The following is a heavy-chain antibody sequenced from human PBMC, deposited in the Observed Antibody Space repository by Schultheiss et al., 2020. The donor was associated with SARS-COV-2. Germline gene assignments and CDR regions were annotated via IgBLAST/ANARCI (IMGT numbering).Heavy chain of an antibody. CDR1: GGTFSSYA. V-gene: IGHV1-69*01. J-gene: IGHJ4*02. CDR3: ARDPYSSGWYYFDY. D-gene: IGHD6-19*01. Sequence: KISCKASGGTFSSYAISWVRQAPGQGLEWMGGIIPIFGTANYAQKFQGRVTITADESTSTAYMELSSLRSEDTAVYYCARDPYSSGWYYFDYWGQGTLVTVSS. CDR2: IIPIFGTA.